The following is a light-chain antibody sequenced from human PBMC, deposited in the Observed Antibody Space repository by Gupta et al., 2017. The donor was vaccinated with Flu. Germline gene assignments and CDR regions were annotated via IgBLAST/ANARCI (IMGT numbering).Light chain of an antibody. CDR1: TSDVGGYNS. V-gene: IGLV2-14*01. CDR3: SSYTSGSTLVVA. J-gene: IGLJ2*01. CDR2: DVT. Sequence: SALTQPASVSGSPGQSITISCTGTTSDVGGYNSVSWYQQRPGTAPKLMIYDVTNRPSGISNRFSGSKSGNTASLTISGLQAEDEADYYCSSYTSGSTLVVAFGGGTKLTVL.